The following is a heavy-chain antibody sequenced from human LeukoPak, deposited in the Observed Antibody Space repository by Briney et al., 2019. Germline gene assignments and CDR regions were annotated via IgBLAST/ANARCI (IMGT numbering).Heavy chain of an antibody. Sequence: SETLSLTCTVSGGSISSYYWSWIRQPPGKGLEWIGYIYYSGSTNYNPSLKSRVTISVDTSKNQFSLKLSSVTAADTAVYHCASTGYSSGWVDYWGQGTLVTVSS. V-gene: IGHV4-59*12. D-gene: IGHD6-19*01. CDR1: GGSISSYY. CDR3: ASTGYSSGWVDY. J-gene: IGHJ4*02. CDR2: IYYSGST.